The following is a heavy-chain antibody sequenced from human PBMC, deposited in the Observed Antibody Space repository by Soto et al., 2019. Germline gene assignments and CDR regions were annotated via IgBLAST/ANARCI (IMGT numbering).Heavy chain of an antibody. Sequence: QVQLLQSGPEGKKPGASVKVSCTASGYSVLSYGFSWVRQAPGQGLEWMGYINTETGNTFYAQRLHGRVTMTTNISTNTAYMELRRLTSDDTAVYFCVRDHPNSNLDFLGQVTLITISS. V-gene: IGHV1-18*01. J-gene: IGHJ4*02. CDR2: INTETGNT. D-gene: IGHD2-8*01. CDR1: GYSVLSYG. CDR3: VRDHPNSNLDF.